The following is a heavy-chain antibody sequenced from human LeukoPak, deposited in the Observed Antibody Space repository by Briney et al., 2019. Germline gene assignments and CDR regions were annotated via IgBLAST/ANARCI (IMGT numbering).Heavy chain of an antibody. V-gene: IGHV4-4*09. CDR1: GASFTTSY. Sequence: PSETLSLTCSVPGASFTTSYWSWLRQPPAEGLEYIGYIYTSGITNYNPSLKSRVTMSLDTSKNQFSLTLTSVTAADTALYYCARSARLPDSWGQGILVTVSS. CDR3: ARSARLPDS. CDR2: IYTSGIT. J-gene: IGHJ5*01.